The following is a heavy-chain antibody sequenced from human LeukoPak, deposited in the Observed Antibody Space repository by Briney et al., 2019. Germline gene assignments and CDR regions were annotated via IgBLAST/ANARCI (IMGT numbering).Heavy chain of an antibody. CDR1: GGSISSGGYY. Sequence: PSETLSLTCTVSGGSISSGGYYWSWIRQPPGKGLEWIGEINHSGSTNYNPSLKSRVTISVDTSKNQFSLKLSSVTAADTAVYYCARVRTYYDFWSGYYPQAWFDPWGQGTLVTVSS. CDR2: INHSGST. D-gene: IGHD3-3*01. J-gene: IGHJ5*02. V-gene: IGHV4-39*07. CDR3: ARVRTYYDFWSGYYPQAWFDP.